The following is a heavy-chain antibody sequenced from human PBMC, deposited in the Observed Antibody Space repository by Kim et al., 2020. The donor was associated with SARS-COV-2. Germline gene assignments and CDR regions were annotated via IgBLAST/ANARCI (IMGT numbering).Heavy chain of an antibody. Sequence: GGSLRLSCTASGFTFSSYGMHWVRQAPGKGLEWVAVISYDGGNKNYGAYVKGRFTISRDNSKNTVYLQMNSLRAEDTAVYYCARDSSVGLITFGGVSRYFDRGRQGSLVSVS. CDR1: GFTFSSYG. CDR2: ISYDGGNK. D-gene: IGHD3-16*01. V-gene: IGHV3-30*03. J-gene: IGHJ4*02. CDR3: ARDSSVGLITFGGVSRYFDR.